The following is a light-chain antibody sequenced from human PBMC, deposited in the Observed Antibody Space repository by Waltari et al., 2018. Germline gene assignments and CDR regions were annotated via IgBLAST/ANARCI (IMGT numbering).Light chain of an antibody. J-gene: IGKJ4*01. CDR1: QSVSS. CDR2: DAS. CDR3: QQSTYWPLT. Sequence: EIVLTQSPATLSLSPGERATLPCRASQSVSSLAWYQQKPGQAPRLLIYDASNRATGIPARFSGSGSGTDFTLTISSLEPEDFAVYYCQQSTYWPLTFGGGTKVEIK. V-gene: IGKV3-11*01.